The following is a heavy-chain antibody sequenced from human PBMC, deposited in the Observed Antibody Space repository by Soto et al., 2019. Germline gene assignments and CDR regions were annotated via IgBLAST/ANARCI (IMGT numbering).Heavy chain of an antibody. CDR3: ARAGGLGAVAADY. J-gene: IGHJ4*02. CDR1: GGSISSGGYS. V-gene: IGHV4-30-2*01. D-gene: IGHD6-19*01. Sequence: QLQLQESGSGLVKPSQTLSLTCAVSGGSISSGGYSWSWIRQPPGKGLEWIGYIYHSGSTYYNPSLKCRVTRSVDRSKTQFSLELSSVTAAATAVYYCARAGGLGAVAADYWGQGTLVTVSS. CDR2: IYHSGST.